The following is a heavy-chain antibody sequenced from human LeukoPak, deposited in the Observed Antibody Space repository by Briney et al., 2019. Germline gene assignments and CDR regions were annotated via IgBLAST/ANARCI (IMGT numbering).Heavy chain of an antibody. V-gene: IGHV3-23*01. CDR1: GFTFTNYV. J-gene: IGHJ4*02. CDR2: ISDDGRST. CDR3: AKRVPYSSSSVYFDC. D-gene: IGHD6-6*01. Sequence: QSGGSLRLSCAASGFTFTNYVMSWVRQAPGKGLEWVSAISDDGRSTYYAGSVKGRFTISRDNSKNTLYLQMNNLRAEDTAFYYCAKRVPYSSSSVYFDCWGQGTLVTVSS.